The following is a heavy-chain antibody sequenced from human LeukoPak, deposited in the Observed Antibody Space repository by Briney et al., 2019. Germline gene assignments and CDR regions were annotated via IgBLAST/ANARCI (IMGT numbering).Heavy chain of an antibody. CDR2: ISSSSSYI. D-gene: IGHD3-10*01. V-gene: IGHV3-21*01. J-gene: IGHJ6*02. CDR1: GFTFSNYW. CDR3: ARDSSRFSGGMDV. Sequence: GGSLRLSCAASGFTFSNYWMNWVHQAPGKGLEWVSSISSSSSYIYYADSVKGRFTISRDNAKNSLYLQMNSLRAEDTAVYYCARDSSRFSGGMDVWGQGTTVTVSS.